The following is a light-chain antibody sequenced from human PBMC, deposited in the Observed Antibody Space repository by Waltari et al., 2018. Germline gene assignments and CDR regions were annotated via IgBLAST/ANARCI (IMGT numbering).Light chain of an antibody. CDR3: SLYMGSGIWV. CDR2: KAT. Sequence: QTVVTQEPSLSVSPGGTVTLTCALSPGSISSTSYATWYQQTPGQPPRTLVYKATSRSSGVPDRFSGSILGNKAALTITGARADDESDYYCSLYMGSGIWVFGGGTKLTVL. CDR1: PGSISSTSY. J-gene: IGLJ3*02. V-gene: IGLV8-61*01.